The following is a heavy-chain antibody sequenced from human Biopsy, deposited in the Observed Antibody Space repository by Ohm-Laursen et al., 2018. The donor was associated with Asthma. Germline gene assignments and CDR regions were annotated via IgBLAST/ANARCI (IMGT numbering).Heavy chain of an antibody. D-gene: IGHD3-3*02. CDR3: ARTFHFWSPYHAEHYQL. CDR2: IKHDGSEK. CDR1: GFTFGGYW. J-gene: IGHJ1*01. Sequence: GSLRLSCAASGFTFGGYWMRWVRQVPGKGLEWVANIKHDGSEKNHVDSLKGRFTISRDNAKNSLYLQMNSLRAEDTAVYYCARTFHFWSPYHAEHYQLWGQGTLVTVSS. V-gene: IGHV3-7*01.